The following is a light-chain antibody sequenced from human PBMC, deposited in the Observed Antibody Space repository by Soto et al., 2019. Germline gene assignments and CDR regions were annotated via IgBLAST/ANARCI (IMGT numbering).Light chain of an antibody. J-gene: IGLJ2*01. CDR3: SSYRTGSRV. CDR1: NNDVGAYTY. CDR2: EVS. Sequence: QSVLTQPASVSGSPGQSITISCTGTNNDVGAYTYVSWYQQHPGKAPRLIIYEVSDRPSGVSNRFSGSKSGNTASLVISGLQAEDEADYSCSSYRTGSRVFGGGTKLTVL. V-gene: IGLV2-14*01.